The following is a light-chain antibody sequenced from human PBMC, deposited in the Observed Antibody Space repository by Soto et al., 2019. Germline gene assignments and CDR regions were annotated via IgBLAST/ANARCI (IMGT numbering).Light chain of an antibody. CDR2: AAS. CDR3: QQFGSSPKT. CDR1: QTVQFNY. J-gene: IGKJ1*01. Sequence: EIVLTHSPGTLSLCPGEIATLSCKASQTVQFNYVAWYQQKPGQAPRLLINAASNRASGIPDRFSGSGSGMDFTLTISSLEPEDFAVYYSQQFGSSPKTFGQGTKVDIK. V-gene: IGKV3-20*01.